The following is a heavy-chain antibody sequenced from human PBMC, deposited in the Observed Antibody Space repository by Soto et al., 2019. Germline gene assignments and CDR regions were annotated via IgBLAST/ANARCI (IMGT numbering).Heavy chain of an antibody. CDR2: ISDSGST. CDR3: ARRDRSGFSYWLDT. V-gene: IGHV4-31*02. J-gene: IGHJ5*02. Sequence: SETLSLTCTVSGGSISDGCYWSWIRQHSGKGLEWIGSISDSGSTSYNPSLKSRLTISVDTSKNQFSLNLRSVTAADTAVYYCARRDRSGFSYWLDTWGQGTLVTVSS. D-gene: IGHD3-22*01. CDR1: GGSISDGCY.